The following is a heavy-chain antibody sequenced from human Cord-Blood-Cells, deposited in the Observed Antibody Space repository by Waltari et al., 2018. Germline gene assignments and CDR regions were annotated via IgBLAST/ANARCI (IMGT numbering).Heavy chain of an antibody. CDR3: ARDYGSGKNDAFDI. CDR2: INPSGGST. J-gene: IGHJ3*02. V-gene: IGHV1-46*03. Sequence: QVQLVQSGAEVKKPGASVKVSCKASGYTFTSYYMHWVRQAPGQGLEWVGIINPSGGSTSCAQKFQGRVTMTRDTSTSTVYLALSSLRFEDTAVYYCARDYGSGKNDAFDIWGQGTMVTVSS. D-gene: IGHD3-10*01. CDR1: GYTFTSYY.